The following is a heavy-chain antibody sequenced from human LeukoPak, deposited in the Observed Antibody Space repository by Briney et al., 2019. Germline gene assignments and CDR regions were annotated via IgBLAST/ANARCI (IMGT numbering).Heavy chain of an antibody. CDR2: ISGIVGST. Sequence: PRGSLRLSCAASGLTSSSYAMSWVRPAPGEGLEWVSAISGIVGSTYYADSVKGPFTISTDNYKNTLYLQINRLRAAHPAVYYCAKDKTSGDLHFDYWGQRTLVTVSS. V-gene: IGHV3-23*01. CDR3: AKDKTSGDLHFDY. J-gene: IGHJ4*02. D-gene: IGHD3-16*01. CDR1: GLTSSSYA.